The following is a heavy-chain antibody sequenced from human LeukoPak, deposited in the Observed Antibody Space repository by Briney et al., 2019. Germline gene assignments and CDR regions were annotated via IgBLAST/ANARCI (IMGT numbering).Heavy chain of an antibody. V-gene: IGHV3-21*06. J-gene: IGHJ4*02. CDR3: ASWNHAVGY. CDR1: GFTFSSYS. Sequence: GGSLRLSCAASGFTFSSYSMNWVRQAPGKGLEWVSSITSSSSYTYYADSVKGRFTISRDNAKNSLYLQMNSLRAEDTAVYYCASWNHAVGYWGQGTLVTVSS. CDR2: ITSSSSYT. D-gene: IGHD1-14*01.